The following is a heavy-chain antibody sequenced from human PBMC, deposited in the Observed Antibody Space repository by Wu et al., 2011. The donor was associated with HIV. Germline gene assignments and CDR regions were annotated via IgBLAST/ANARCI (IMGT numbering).Heavy chain of an antibody. J-gene: IGHJ4*02. V-gene: IGHV1-18*01. CDR2: ISAYNGDR. Sequence: QVQLVQSGAEVKKPGASVKVSCKASGYTFTSYGITWVRQAPGQGLEWMGWISAYNGDRNYAQKFQGRLTATTDESTNTAYMELSSLRSDDTAVYFCARDLSGTFDSWGQGTLVTVSS. CDR3: ARDLSGTFDS. D-gene: IGHD6-19*01. CDR1: GYTFTSYG.